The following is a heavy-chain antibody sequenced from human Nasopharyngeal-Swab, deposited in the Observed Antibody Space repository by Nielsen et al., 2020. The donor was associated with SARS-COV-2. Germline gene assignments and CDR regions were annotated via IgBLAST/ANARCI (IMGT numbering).Heavy chain of an antibody. CDR2: IYYRGST. CDR3: AADSTQRLVLKRTSFDP. J-gene: IGHJ5*02. V-gene: IGHV4-39*01. D-gene: IGHD6-19*01. Sequence: WIRQPPGKGLEWIGSIYYRGSTYFNPSLESRVTISVDTSKNQFSLKLSSVTVADTAVYYCAADSTQRLVLKRTSFDPWGQGTLVTVSS.